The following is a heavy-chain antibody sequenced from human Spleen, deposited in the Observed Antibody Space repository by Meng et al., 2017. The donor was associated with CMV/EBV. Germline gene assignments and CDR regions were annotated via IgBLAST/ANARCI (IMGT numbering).Heavy chain of an antibody. J-gene: IGHJ4*02. D-gene: IGHD2-21*02. CDR2: ISTYNGNT. CDR3: ARERRVVTSPTFDY. V-gene: IGHV1-18*01. Sequence: ASGYTFTNYGISWGRQAPGQGLEWMGWISTYNGNTNYAQKFQGRVTMTTDTSTSTAYMQLKSLRSDDTAVYYCARERRVVTSPTFDYWGQGTLVTVSS. CDR1: GYTFTNYG.